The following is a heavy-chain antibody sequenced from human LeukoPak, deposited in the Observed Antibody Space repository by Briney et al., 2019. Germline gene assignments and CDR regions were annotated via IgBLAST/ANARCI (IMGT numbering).Heavy chain of an antibody. J-gene: IGHJ4*02. CDR3: ARGRPHGNDY. CDR1: GFTFSSYW. CDR2: IASDGSST. Sequence: GGSLRLSCAASGFTFSSYWMYWVRQAPGKGLVGVSRIASDGSSTTYADSVKGRFSISRDNAKNTLYLQMNSLRVEDTAVYYCARGRPHGNDYWGQGTLVTVSS. V-gene: IGHV3-74*01. D-gene: IGHD4-23*01.